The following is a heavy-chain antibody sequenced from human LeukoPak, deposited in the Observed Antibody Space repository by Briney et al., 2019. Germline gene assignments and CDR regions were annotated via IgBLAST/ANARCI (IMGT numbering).Heavy chain of an antibody. J-gene: IGHJ4*02. V-gene: IGHV3-11*01. CDR1: GFTFRDYD. CDR3: ARAPTYGSGSSFDY. Sequence: PGGSLRLSCAASGFTFRDYDMTWIRQAPGKGLEWVSYISSSDRTIYNAESVKGRFTISRDNAKNSLCLQMNSLRAEDTAVYYCARAPTYGSGSSFDYWGQGTLVTVSS. D-gene: IGHD3-10*01. CDR2: ISSSDRTI.